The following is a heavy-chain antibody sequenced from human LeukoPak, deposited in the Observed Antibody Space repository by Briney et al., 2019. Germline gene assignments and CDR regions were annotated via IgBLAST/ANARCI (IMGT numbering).Heavy chain of an antibody. V-gene: IGHV3-30*02. CDR1: GFTFSSYG. CDR2: IRFDGSNK. D-gene: IGHD2-15*01. Sequence: GGSLILSCAASGFTFSSYGMHWVRQAPGKGLEWVAFIRFDGSNKYYADSVKGRFTISRDNSKNTLYLQMNSLRAEDTAVYYCARSGAGGYCSGGSCYLVYFDYWGQGTPVTVSS. J-gene: IGHJ4*02. CDR3: ARSGAGGYCSGGSCYLVYFDY.